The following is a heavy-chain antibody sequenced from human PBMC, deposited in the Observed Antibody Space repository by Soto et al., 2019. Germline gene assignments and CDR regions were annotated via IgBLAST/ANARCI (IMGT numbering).Heavy chain of an antibody. V-gene: IGHV1-69*01. CDR3: ARALEEYYYDSAGYYSGY. J-gene: IGHJ4*02. D-gene: IGHD3-22*01. CDR2: IIPVFGTA. CDR1: GGTFSTCA. Sequence: LQLVESGGGLVQPGSSVKVSCKASGGTFSTCAITWVRQAPGQGLEWMGGIIPVFGTAHYAQKFQGRVTITADESTRTAYMELSSLRSEDTAVYYCARALEEYYYDSAGYYSGYWGQGTLVTVST.